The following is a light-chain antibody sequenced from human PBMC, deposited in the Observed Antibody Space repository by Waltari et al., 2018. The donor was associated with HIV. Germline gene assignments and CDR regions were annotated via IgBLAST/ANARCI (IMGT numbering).Light chain of an antibody. Sequence: SSELSQPSSVSVSPGQTARITCYAELLAEKNVRWFQQRPGQAPVLVIYKETGRPSGIPERFSGSSSGTTVTLTISGAQVDDEGDYYCYSAAGKTLRIFGGGTKLTVL. CDR2: KET. V-gene: IGLV3-27*01. CDR3: YSAAGKTLRI. CDR1: LLAEKN. J-gene: IGLJ2*01.